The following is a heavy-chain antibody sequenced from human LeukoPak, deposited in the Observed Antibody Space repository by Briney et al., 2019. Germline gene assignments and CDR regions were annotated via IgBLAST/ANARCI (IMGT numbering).Heavy chain of an antibody. CDR3: ARGDDAFDM. CDR2: IYRGGSI. D-gene: IGHD1-26*01. CDR1: GFTVISNY. V-gene: IGHV3-66*01. Sequence: GGSLRLSCAASGFTVISNYMSWVRQAPGKGLEWVSVIYRGGSIYYADSVKGRFTISRDNSKNTLYLQMNSLRVEDTAVYYCARGDDAFDMWGGETMVSVSS. J-gene: IGHJ3*02.